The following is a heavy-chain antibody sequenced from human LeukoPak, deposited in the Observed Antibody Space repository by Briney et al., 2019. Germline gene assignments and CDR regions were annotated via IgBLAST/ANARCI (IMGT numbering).Heavy chain of an antibody. J-gene: IGHJ6*02. D-gene: IGHD5-12*01. CDR3: TKTHYDLLDV. Sequence: GGSLRLSCAASGFSFSTSPMSWVRQPPGKGLEWVSAMNNGPGATFYRDSVRGRFTISRDDSKSTLYLQMNSLRAEDTGTYYCTKTHYDLLDVWGQGTTVTVSS. CDR1: GFSFSTSP. V-gene: IGHV3-23*01. CDR2: MNNGPGAT.